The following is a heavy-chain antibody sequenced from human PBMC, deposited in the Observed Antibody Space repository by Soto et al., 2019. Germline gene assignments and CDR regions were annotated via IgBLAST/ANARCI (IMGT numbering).Heavy chain of an antibody. Sequence: PSETLSLTCIISVGSISSSSYYWGWIRQPPGKGLEWIGSIYYSGITYYNPSLKSRVTISVDTSKNQFSVKLSSVTAADPAVYYCATQYRLFDPWGQGTMFTVSS. V-gene: IGHV4-39*01. CDR1: VGSISSSSYY. J-gene: IGHJ5*02. D-gene: IGHD2-2*01. CDR2: IYYSGIT. CDR3: ATQYRLFDP.